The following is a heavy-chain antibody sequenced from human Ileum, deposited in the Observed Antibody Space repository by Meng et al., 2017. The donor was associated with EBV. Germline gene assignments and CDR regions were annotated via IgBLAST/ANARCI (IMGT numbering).Heavy chain of an antibody. Sequence: QWPRQESGPGLGKPSETLSLTCAVSGGSISRSDWWSWVRQPPGKGLEWIGETSHSGSTNYSPSLKSRVTISLDKSKNQLSLKLNSVTAADTAVYYCASSDYYRSDYWGQGTLVTVSS. D-gene: IGHD3-22*01. J-gene: IGHJ4*02. CDR2: TSHSGST. V-gene: IGHV4-4*02. CDR1: GGSISRSDW. CDR3: ASSDYYRSDY.